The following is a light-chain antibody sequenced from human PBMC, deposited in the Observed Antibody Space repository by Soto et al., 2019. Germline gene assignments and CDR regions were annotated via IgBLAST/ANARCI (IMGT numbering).Light chain of an antibody. Sequence: IVLTHAPSTLSAFPFYRVTVSCMSSQALNTRVALYQHKPGQAPRLLIYLTSNRAAGVPARFSAWGSETDFTLTISDVEPEDFAVYYCHQRQSWPRTFGQATKVDIK. V-gene: IGKV3-11*01. J-gene: IGKJ1*01. CDR3: HQRQSWPRT. CDR2: LTS. CDR1: QALNTR.